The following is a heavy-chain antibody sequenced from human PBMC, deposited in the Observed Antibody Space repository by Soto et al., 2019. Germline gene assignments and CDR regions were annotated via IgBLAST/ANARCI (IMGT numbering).Heavy chain of an antibody. J-gene: IGHJ6*02. Sequence: GGSLRLSCAASGFTFSSYSMNWVRQAPGKGLEWVSYISSSSSTIYYADSVKGRFTISRDNAKNSLYLQMNSLRDEDTAVYYCARVPNYDILTGYFSYYYYGMDVWGQGTTVTVSS. CDR3: ARVPNYDILTGYFSYYYYGMDV. CDR1: GFTFSSYS. D-gene: IGHD3-9*01. V-gene: IGHV3-48*02. CDR2: ISSSSSTI.